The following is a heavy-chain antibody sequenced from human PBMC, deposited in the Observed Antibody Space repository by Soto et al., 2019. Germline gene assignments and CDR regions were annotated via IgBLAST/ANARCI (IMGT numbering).Heavy chain of an antibody. J-gene: IGHJ4*02. CDR1: GFTFSSYA. CDR3: ARSTSTYYYDSSGYYFYF. Sequence: QVQLVESGGGVVQPGRSLRLSCAASGFTFSSYAMHWVRQAPGKGLEWVAVISYDGSNKYYADSVKGRFTISRDNSKNTLYPQMNSLSAEDTAVYYCARSTSTYYYDSSGYYFYFWGQGTLVTVSS. CDR2: ISYDGSNK. D-gene: IGHD3-22*01. V-gene: IGHV3-30-3*01.